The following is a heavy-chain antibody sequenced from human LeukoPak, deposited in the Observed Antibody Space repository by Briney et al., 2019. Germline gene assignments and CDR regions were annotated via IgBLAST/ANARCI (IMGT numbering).Heavy chain of an antibody. CDR3: AREYDFWSGYYFTGPPYGMDV. CDR1: GFTFGKYW. Sequence: GGSLRLSCVASGFTFGKYWMSWVRQAPGKGLEWVANIKLDGSEKNYVDSVKGRFTISRDNTKNSLYLQMNSLRAEDTAVYYCAREYDFWSGYYFTGPPYGMDVWGQGTTVTVSS. V-gene: IGHV3-7*03. J-gene: IGHJ6*02. D-gene: IGHD3-3*01. CDR2: IKLDGSEK.